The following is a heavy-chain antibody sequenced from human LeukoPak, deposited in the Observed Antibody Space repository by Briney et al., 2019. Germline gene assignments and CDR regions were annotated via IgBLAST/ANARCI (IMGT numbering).Heavy chain of an antibody. CDR3: ALRVGCSGGSCYSADAFDI. CDR2: IYYSGST. CDR1: GFTFSSYW. Sequence: PGGPLRLSCAASGFTFSSYWMSWVRQAPGKGLEWIGSIYYSGSTYYNPSLKSRVTISVDTSKNQFSLKLSSVTAADTAVYYCALRVGCSGGSCYSADAFDIWGQGTMVTVSS. V-gene: IGHV4-59*05. D-gene: IGHD2-15*01. J-gene: IGHJ3*02.